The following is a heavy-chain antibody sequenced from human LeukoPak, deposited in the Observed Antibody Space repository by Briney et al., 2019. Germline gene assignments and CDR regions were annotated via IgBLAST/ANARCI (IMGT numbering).Heavy chain of an antibody. Sequence: GGSLRLSCAASGFTFRSYWMSWVRQAPGKGLEWVANIKQDGSEKYYVDSVKGRFTISRDNAKNSLYLQMNSLRAEDTAVYYCARGIAVAGTRHFDYWGQGTLVTVSS. J-gene: IGHJ4*02. CDR3: ARGIAVAGTRHFDY. CDR2: IKQDGSEK. CDR1: GFTFRSYW. D-gene: IGHD6-19*01. V-gene: IGHV3-7*01.